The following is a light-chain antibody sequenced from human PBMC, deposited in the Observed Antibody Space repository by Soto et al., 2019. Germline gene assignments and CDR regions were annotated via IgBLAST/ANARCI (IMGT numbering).Light chain of an antibody. J-gene: IGKJ1*01. V-gene: IGKV3-11*01. CDR3: QQRSNWPQ. Sequence: GFSQSPDTLSLSPGERATLSCRASQSVSSYLAWYQQKPGQAPRLLIYDASNRATGIPARFSGSGSGTDFTLTISSLEPEDFAVYYCQQRSNWPQFGQGTKVDI. CDR2: DAS. CDR1: QSVSSY.